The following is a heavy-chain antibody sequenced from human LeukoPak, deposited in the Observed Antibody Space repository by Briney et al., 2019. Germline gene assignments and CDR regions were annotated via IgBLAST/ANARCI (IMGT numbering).Heavy chain of an antibody. J-gene: IGHJ6*02. CDR1: GFIFKKYW. D-gene: IGHD3-10*01. CDR2: IKEDGSET. V-gene: IGHV3-7*01. CDR3: ARDLITMVRGYYYYGMDV. Sequence: HPGGSLRLSCAASGFIFKKYWMNWVRQVPGKGLECLANIKEDGSETYYADSVKGRFTISRDNAKNSLYLQMNSLRAEDTAVYYCARDLITMVRGYYYYGMDVWGQGTTVTVSS.